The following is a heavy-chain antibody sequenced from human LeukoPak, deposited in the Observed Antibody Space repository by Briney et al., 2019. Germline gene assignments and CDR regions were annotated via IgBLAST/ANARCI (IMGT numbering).Heavy chain of an antibody. Sequence: SETLSLTCTVSGGSISSYYWSWIRQPPGKGLEWIGYIYYSGSTNYNPSLKSRVTISVDTPKNQFSLKLSSVTAADTAVYYCARGEMATITIDYWGQGTLVTVSS. CDR1: GGSISSYY. J-gene: IGHJ4*02. CDR2: IYYSGST. CDR3: ARGEMATITIDY. D-gene: IGHD5-24*01. V-gene: IGHV4-59*01.